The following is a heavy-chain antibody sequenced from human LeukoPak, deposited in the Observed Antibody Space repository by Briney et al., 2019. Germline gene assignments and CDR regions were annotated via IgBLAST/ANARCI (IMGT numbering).Heavy chain of an antibody. J-gene: IGHJ4*02. CDR3: ARKNGLDY. Sequence: TGGSLRLSCAASGFSFTTYWMGWVRQAPGKGLEWVANINQDESSQYYVDAVRGRFTISRDNAKNSLYLQMNSLRAEDTAVYYCARKNGLDYWGQGTLVSVSS. CDR1: GFSFTTYW. CDR2: INQDESSQ. V-gene: IGHV3-7*01.